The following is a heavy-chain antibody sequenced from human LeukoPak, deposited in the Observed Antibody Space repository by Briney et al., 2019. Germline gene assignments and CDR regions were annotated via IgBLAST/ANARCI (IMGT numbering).Heavy chain of an antibody. CDR3: ARDSSAGSGYDHFDY. D-gene: IGHD5-12*01. V-gene: IGHV4-59*01. Sequence: SETLSLTCTVSGGSISSYYWSWIRQPPGKGLEWIGNIFYSGSTNYNPSLKSRVTISVDTSKSQFSLKLYSVTAADTAVYYCARDSSAGSGYDHFDYWGQGTLVTVSS. J-gene: IGHJ4*02. CDR2: IFYSGST. CDR1: GGSISSYY.